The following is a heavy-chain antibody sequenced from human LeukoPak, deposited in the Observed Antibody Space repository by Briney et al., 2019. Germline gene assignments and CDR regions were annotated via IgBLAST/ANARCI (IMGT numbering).Heavy chain of an antibody. CDR2: ISSGGDIM. J-gene: IGHJ1*01. CDR1: GLRFSDYY. Sequence: GGSLRLSCAASGLRFSDYYVSWIRQAPGKGLQWVSYISSGGDIMHYADSVKGRFTSSRDNAKNSGYLEMNSLGAEDTAVYYCATNLIGAGEFFQQWGQGTLVTVSS. D-gene: IGHD2/OR15-2a*01. CDR3: ATNLIGAGEFFQQ. V-gene: IGHV3-11*01.